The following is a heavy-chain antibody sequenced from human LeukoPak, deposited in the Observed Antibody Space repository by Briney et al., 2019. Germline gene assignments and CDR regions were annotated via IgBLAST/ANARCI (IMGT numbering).Heavy chain of an antibody. CDR3: ARVEDYYDSSGYYHTSFFGY. CDR2: INPNSGGT. V-gene: IGHV1-2*02. Sequence: GASVKVSCKASGYTFTGYYMHWVRQAPGQGLEWMGWINPNSGGTNYAQKLQGRVTMTTDTSTSTAYMELRSLRSDDTAVYYCARVEDYYDSSGYYHTSFFGYWGQGTLVTVSS. D-gene: IGHD3-22*01. CDR1: GYTFTGYY. J-gene: IGHJ4*02.